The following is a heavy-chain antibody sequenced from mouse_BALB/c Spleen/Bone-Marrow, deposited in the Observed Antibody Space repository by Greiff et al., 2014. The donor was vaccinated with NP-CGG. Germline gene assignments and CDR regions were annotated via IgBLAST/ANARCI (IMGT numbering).Heavy chain of an antibody. CDR1: GFNIKDTY. Sequence: EVQLQQSGAELVKPGASVKLSCTASGFNIKDTYLHWVKQRPEQGLDWIGRIDPAIFTKYDPKFQGKATITADTSSNTAYLHLSSMTSEDAAVYYCASYRYGWYFDVWGAGTTVTVSS. V-gene: IGHV14-3*02. D-gene: IGHD2-14*01. CDR2: IDPAIFT. CDR3: ASYRYGWYFDV. J-gene: IGHJ1*01.